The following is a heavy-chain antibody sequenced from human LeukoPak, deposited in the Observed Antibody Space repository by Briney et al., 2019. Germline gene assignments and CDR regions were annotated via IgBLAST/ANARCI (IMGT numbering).Heavy chain of an antibody. V-gene: IGHV4-38-2*01. CDR3: ARNESSGYFDS. CDR2: IYYSRST. J-gene: IGHJ4*02. Sequence: SETLSLTSAVSDYSISSGYYWGWIRQPPGKGLEWIGSIYYSRSTDYNPSLKSRVTISVDTSKKQFSLKLSSVTAADTAVYYCARNESSGYFDSWGQGTLVTVSS. CDR1: DYSISSGYY. D-gene: IGHD3-22*01.